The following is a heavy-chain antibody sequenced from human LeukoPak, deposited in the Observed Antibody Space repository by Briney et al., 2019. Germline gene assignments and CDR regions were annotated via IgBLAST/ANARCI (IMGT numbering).Heavy chain of an antibody. V-gene: IGHV3-64*01. Sequence: GGSLRLSCAASGFTFSSYAMHWVRRAPGKGLEYVSAISSNGGSTYYANSVKGRFTISRDNSKNTLYLQMGSLRAEDMAVYYCARDAHAFDIWGQGTMVTVSS. CDR1: GFTFSSYA. CDR3: ARDAHAFDI. J-gene: IGHJ3*02. CDR2: ISSNGGST.